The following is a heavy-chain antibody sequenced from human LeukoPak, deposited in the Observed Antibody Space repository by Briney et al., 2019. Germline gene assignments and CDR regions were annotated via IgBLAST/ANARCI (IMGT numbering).Heavy chain of an antibody. J-gene: IGHJ6*02. Sequence: PSQTLSLTCTVSDCSISSGSYYWSWIRQPAGKGLEWIGRIYTSGSTNYNPSLKSRVTISVDTSKNQFSLKLSSVTAADTAVYYCASTTVTTDYYYGMDVWGQGTTVTVSS. V-gene: IGHV4-61*02. D-gene: IGHD4-17*01. CDR2: IYTSGST. CDR1: DCSISSGSYY. CDR3: ASTTVTTDYYYGMDV.